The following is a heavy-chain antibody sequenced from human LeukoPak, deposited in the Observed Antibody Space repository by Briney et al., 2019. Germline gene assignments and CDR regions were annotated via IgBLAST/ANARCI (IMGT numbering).Heavy chain of an antibody. D-gene: IGHD5-24*01. Sequence: SETLSLTCTVSGGSISSYYWSWIRQPPGKGLEWLGYIYYSGSTNYNPSLKSRVTISVDTSKNQFSLKLSSVTAADTAVYYCARRWLQLGDYFDYWGQGTLVTVSS. CDR2: IYYSGST. V-gene: IGHV4-59*01. CDR3: ARRWLQLGDYFDY. J-gene: IGHJ4*02. CDR1: GGSISSYY.